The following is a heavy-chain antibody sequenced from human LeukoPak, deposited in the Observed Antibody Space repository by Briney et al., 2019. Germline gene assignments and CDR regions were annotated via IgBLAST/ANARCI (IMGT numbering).Heavy chain of an antibody. CDR3: AKDSDY. V-gene: IGHV3-23*01. Sequence: ETLSLTCAVYGGSFSGYYWSWVRQAPGKGLEWVSAISGSGGSTYYADSVKGRFTISRDNSKNTLYLQMNSLRAEDTAVYYCAKDSDYWGQGTLVTVSS. J-gene: IGHJ4*02. CDR2: ISGSGGST. CDR1: GGSFSGYY.